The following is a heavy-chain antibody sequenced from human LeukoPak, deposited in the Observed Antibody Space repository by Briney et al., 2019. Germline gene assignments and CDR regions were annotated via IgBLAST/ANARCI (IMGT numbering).Heavy chain of an antibody. CDR1: GFTFSTST. D-gene: IGHD4-17*01. Sequence: GGSLRLSCEASGFTFSTSTMEWVRQAPGKGLEWVAVISYDGSNKYYADSVKGRFTISRDNSKNTLYLQMNSLRAEDTAVYYCARDMTTVTTFYYYYYGMDVWGQGTTVTVSS. CDR2: ISYDGSNK. V-gene: IGHV3-30-3*01. J-gene: IGHJ6*02. CDR3: ARDMTTVTTFYYYYYGMDV.